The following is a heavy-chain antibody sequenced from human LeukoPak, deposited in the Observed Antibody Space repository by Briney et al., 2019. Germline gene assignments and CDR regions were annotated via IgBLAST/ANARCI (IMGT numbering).Heavy chain of an antibody. CDR2: ISYDGSNK. CDR1: GFTFSSYA. CDR3: AKLGLRYFDWPYY. D-gene: IGHD3-9*01. V-gene: IGHV3-30-3*02. Sequence: GRSLRLSCAASGFTFSSYAMYWVRQAPGKGLEWVAVISYDGSNKYYADSVKGRFTISRDNSKNTLYLQMNSLRAEDTAVYYCAKLGLRYFDWPYYWGQRTLVTVSS. J-gene: IGHJ4*02.